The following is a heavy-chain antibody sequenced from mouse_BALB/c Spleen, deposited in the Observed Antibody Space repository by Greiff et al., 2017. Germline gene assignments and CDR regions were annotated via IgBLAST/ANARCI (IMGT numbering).Heavy chain of an antibody. Sequence: VKLQESGAELVRPGTSVKVSCKASGYAFTNYLIEWVKQRPGQGLEWIGVINPGSGGTNYNEKFKGKATLTADKSSSTAYMQLSSLTSDDSAVYFCARNYYGSDYWGQGTTLTVSS. CDR1: GYAFTNYL. V-gene: IGHV1-54*01. CDR2: INPGSGGT. CDR3: ARNYYGSDY. J-gene: IGHJ2*01. D-gene: IGHD1-1*01.